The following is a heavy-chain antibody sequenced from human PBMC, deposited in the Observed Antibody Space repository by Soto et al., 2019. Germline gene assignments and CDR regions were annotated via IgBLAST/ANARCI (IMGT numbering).Heavy chain of an antibody. Sequence: QITLKESGPTLVNPTQTLTLTCTFSGFSLSTSGVGVGWIRQPPGKALEWLALIYWNDDKRYSPSLQGRLTIPKHTSKNREVLTMTDVDPVDTATYYCAHPDLEYWDSTSCLNWLAPWGQGTLVTVSS. J-gene: IGHJ5*02. D-gene: IGHD2-2*01. CDR1: GFSLSTSGVG. CDR2: IYWNDDK. CDR3: AHPDLEYWDSTSCLNWLAP. V-gene: IGHV2-5*01.